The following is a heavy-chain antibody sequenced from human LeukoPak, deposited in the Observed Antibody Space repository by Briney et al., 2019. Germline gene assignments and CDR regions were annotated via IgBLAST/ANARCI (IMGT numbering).Heavy chain of an antibody. CDR1: GFTFSSYW. J-gene: IGHJ4*01. CDR3: ARGWFGELQSSDY. CDR2: IKQDGSEK. D-gene: IGHD3-10*01. Sequence: GGSLRLSCAASGFTFSSYWMSWVRQAPGKGLEWVANIKQDGSEKYYVDSVKGRFTISRDDAKNSLYLQMNSLRAEDTAVYYCARGWFGELQSSDYWGQGTLVTVSS. V-gene: IGHV3-7*01.